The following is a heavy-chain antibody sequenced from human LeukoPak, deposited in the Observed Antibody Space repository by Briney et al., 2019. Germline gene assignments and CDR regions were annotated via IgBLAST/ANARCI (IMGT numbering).Heavy chain of an antibody. Sequence: ASVKVSCKASAYTFTSYDINWVRQATGQGLEWMGWMNPNSGNTGYAQKIQGRVTMTRNTSISTAYAELSSLRSEDTAVYYCASGRTQGYYYGMDVWGQGTTVTVSS. CDR3: ASGRTQGYYYGMDV. CDR2: MNPNSGNT. CDR1: AYTFTSYD. V-gene: IGHV1-8*01. J-gene: IGHJ6*02. D-gene: IGHD1-14*01.